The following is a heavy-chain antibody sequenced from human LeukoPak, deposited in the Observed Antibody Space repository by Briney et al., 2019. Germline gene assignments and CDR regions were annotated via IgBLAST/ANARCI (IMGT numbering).Heavy chain of an antibody. CDR1: GYTLTGYY. D-gene: IGHD1-26*01. CDR3: ARGKVGVDWCFDI. V-gene: IGHV1-2*02. Sequence: ATVKVSCKASGYTLTGYYVHWVRQAPGQGLEWIGSISPYNGGTKFAQNFQGRVSMTSDASISTASMELRSLTSDDTAVYYCARGKVGVDWCFDIWGRGTLVSVSS. J-gene: IGHJ2*01. CDR2: ISPYNGGT.